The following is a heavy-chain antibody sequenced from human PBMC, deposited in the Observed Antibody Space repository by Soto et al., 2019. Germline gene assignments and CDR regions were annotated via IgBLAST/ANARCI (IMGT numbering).Heavy chain of an antibody. J-gene: IGHJ4*02. V-gene: IGHV1-69*02. CDR3: ARITMVRGVTEFDY. Sequence: QVQLVQSGAEVKKPGSSVKVSCKASGGTFSSYTISWVRQAPGQGLEWMGRIIPILGIANYAQKFQGRVTITADKSTSTAYMELSSVRSEDTAVYYCARITMVRGVTEFDYWGQGTLVTVSS. CDR1: GGTFSSYT. CDR2: IIPILGIA. D-gene: IGHD3-10*01.